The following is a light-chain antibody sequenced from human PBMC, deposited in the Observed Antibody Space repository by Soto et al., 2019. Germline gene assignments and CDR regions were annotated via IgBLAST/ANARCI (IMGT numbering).Light chain of an antibody. J-gene: IGKJ4*01. CDR2: GAS. CDR3: QQYNNWPRT. V-gene: IGKV3-15*01. Sequence: EIVMTQSPATLSVYPGERATLSCRASQSVSSNLAWYQQKPGQAPRLLIYGASTRATGIPARFSGSGSGTEFTITISSLQSEDFAVYYCQQYNNWPRTFGGGTKVEIK. CDR1: QSVSSN.